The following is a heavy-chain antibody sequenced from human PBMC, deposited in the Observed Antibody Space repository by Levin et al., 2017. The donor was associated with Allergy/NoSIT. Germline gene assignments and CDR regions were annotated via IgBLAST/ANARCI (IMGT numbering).Heavy chain of an antibody. Sequence: GGSLRLSCAASGFTFSSYSMNWVRQAPGKGLEWVSSISSSSSYIYYADSVKGRFTISRDNAKNSLYLQMNSLRAEDTAVYYCAREAPVLLTYYGSGSYLDYWGQGTLVTVSS. V-gene: IGHV3-21*01. CDR2: ISSSSSYI. CDR1: GFTFSSYS. J-gene: IGHJ4*02. D-gene: IGHD3-10*01. CDR3: AREAPVLLTYYGSGSYLDY.